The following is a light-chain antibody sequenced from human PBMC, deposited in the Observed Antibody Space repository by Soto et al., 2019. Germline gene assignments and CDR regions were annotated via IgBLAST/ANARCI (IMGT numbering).Light chain of an antibody. CDR1: SSDVGAYKY. CDR3: CSHAGSYTLV. V-gene: IGLV2-11*01. J-gene: IGLJ2*01. Sequence: QSALTQPRSVSGSPGQSVAISCTGTSSDVGAYKYVSWYQQHLGKAPKLMIFDFNKRPSGVPDRFSASKSGNTASLTITGLQAEDEADYYCCSHAGSYTLVFGGGTKLTVL. CDR2: DFN.